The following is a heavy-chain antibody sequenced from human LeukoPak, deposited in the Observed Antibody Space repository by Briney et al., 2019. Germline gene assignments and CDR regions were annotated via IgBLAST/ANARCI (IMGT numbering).Heavy chain of an antibody. V-gene: IGHV3-21*01. D-gene: IGHD3-10*01. Sequence: GGSLRLSCAASGFTFSSYSMNWVRQAPGKGLEWVSSISSSSSYIYYADSVKGRFTISRDNAKNSLYLQMNSLRAEDTAVYYCARDNALSYYGSGIPFDYWGQGTLVTVSS. J-gene: IGHJ4*02. CDR1: GFTFSSYS. CDR2: ISSSSSYI. CDR3: ARDNALSYYGSGIPFDY.